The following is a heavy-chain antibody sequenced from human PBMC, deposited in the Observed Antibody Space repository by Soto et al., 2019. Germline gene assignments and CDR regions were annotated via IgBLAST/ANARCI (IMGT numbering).Heavy chain of an antibody. CDR3: TTHLDSGSYVVSY. Sequence: EVQLVESGGGLVQPGGSLKLSCAASGFTFSGSAMHWVRQASGKGLEWVGRIRSKANSYATAYAASVKGRFTISRVDSKNTAYLQMNSLKTEDTAVYYCTTHLDSGSYVVSYWGQGTLVTVSS. CDR2: IRSKANSYAT. J-gene: IGHJ4*02. CDR1: GFTFSGSA. D-gene: IGHD1-26*01. V-gene: IGHV3-73*02.